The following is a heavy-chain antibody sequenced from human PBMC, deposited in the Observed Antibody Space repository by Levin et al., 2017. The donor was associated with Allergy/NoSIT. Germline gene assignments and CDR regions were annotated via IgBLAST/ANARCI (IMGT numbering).Heavy chain of an antibody. J-gene: IGHJ4*02. CDR2: ISWNSGSI. CDR1: GFTFDDYA. V-gene: IGHV3-9*01. CDR3: AKKAMAGDIFDY. D-gene: IGHD5-18*01. Sequence: PGGSLRLSCAASGFTFDDYAMHWVRQAPGKGLEWVSGISWNSGSIGYADSVKGRFTISRDNAKNSLYLQMNSLRAEDTALYYCAKKAMAGDIFDYWGQGTLVTVSS.